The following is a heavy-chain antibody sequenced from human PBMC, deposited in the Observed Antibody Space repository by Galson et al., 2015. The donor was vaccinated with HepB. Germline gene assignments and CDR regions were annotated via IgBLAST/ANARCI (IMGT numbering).Heavy chain of an antibody. CDR1: GYSFTSYW. J-gene: IGHJ6*03. CDR3: ARLSGYCGGDCYRQLGYYYYYMDV. D-gene: IGHD2-21*01. CDR2: IDPSDSYT. Sequence: QSGAEVKKPGESLRISCKGSGYSFTSYWISWVRQMPGKGLEWMGRIDPSDSYTNYSPSFQGHVTISADKSISTAYLQWSSLKASDTAMYYCARLSGYCGGDCYRQLGYYYYYMDVWGKGTTVTVSS. V-gene: IGHV5-10-1*01.